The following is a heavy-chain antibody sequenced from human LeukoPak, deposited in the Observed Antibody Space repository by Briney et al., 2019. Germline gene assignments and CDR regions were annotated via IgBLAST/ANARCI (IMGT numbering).Heavy chain of an antibody. CDR2: INAGNGNT. CDR3: SRSYFAPCWFDP. D-gene: IGHD2/OR15-2a*01. CDR1: GYTSISYA. Sequence: ASVKVLSKASGYTSISYAMHWVRRAPRQRQEWMGWINAGNGNTKYSQNFQGRVTTTKDTSASKTYRERSNLTSEDTAVYYGSRSYFAPCWFDPWGQGTLVTVSS. J-gene: IGHJ5*02. V-gene: IGHV1-3*01.